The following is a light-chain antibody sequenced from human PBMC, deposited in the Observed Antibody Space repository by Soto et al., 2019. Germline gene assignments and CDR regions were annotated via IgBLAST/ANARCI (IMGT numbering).Light chain of an antibody. J-gene: IGKJ1*01. CDR3: QQLNNYPRT. V-gene: IGKV1-9*01. Sequence: DIQLTQSRSFLSASIGDRVTITCRASQGISSYLAWYQQKPGKAPKLLISAASTLQSGVPSRFSGSGSGTEFTLTISSLQPEDFATYYCQQLNNYPRTFGQGTKVDIK. CDR2: AAS. CDR1: QGISSY.